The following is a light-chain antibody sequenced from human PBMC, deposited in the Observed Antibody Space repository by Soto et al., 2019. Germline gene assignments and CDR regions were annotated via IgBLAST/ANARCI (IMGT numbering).Light chain of an antibody. CDR3: GTWDSSLSTYI. CDR2: DNS. V-gene: IGLV1-51*01. J-gene: IGLJ1*01. Sequence: QSVLTQPPSVSAAPGQKVTISCSGSSSNIGNDYVSWYQQLPGTAPKLVIYDNSERPSGIPDRFSGSKSGTSATLGITGLQTGDEADYYCGTWDSSLSTYIFGTGNKVTVL. CDR1: SSNIGNDY.